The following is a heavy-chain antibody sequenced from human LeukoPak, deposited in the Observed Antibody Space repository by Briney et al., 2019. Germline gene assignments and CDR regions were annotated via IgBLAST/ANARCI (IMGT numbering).Heavy chain of an antibody. Sequence: GRSLRLSCAASRFTFDDYAMHWVRQAPGKGLEWVSGISWNSGSIGYADSVKGRFTISRDNAKNSLYLQMNSLRAEDMALYYCAKDISVGSSSWFDYWGQGTLVTVSS. D-gene: IGHD6-13*01. J-gene: IGHJ4*02. CDR1: RFTFDDYA. V-gene: IGHV3-9*03. CDR2: ISWNSGSI. CDR3: AKDISVGSSSWFDY.